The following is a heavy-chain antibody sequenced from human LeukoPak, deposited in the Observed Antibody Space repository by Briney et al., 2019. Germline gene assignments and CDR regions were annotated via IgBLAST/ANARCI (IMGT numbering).Heavy chain of an antibody. CDR3: ARISSPGYFDY. J-gene: IGHJ4*02. Sequence: GGSLRLSCAASGFTFSTYAISWVRQAPGKGLEWVSCISSTSNYIFYADSVRGRFTISRDNAKNSLYLQMDSLRAEDTAVYYCARISSPGYFDYWGQGTLVTVSS. CDR1: GFTFSTYA. V-gene: IGHV3-21*01. CDR2: ISSTSNYI. D-gene: IGHD6-13*01.